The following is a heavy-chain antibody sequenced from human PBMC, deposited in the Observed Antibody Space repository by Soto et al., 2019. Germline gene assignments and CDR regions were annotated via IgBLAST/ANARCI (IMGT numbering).Heavy chain of an antibody. CDR3: ARTLRGQSYRGRDY. V-gene: IGHV4-61*01. CDR2: IDYSGTT. J-gene: IGHJ4*02. CDR1: GGSVSSASYY. Sequence: QVQLQESGPGLVKPSETLSLTCTVSGGSVSSASYYWSWIRQPPGKGLEWIGYIDYSGTTNCDPSLKSRVTISIDTSKNQFSLNLRSVTAADTAVYYCARTLRGQSYRGRDYWGQGTLVTVSS. D-gene: IGHD1-26*01.